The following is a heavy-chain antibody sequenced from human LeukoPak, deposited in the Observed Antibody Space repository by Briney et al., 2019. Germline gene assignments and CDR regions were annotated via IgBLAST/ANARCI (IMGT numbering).Heavy chain of an antibody. V-gene: IGHV3-30*04. Sequence: GSLRLSCAASGFTFSSYAMHWVRQAPGKGLEWVAVISYDGSNKYYADSVKGRFTISRDNSKNTLYLQMNSLIPEDTAVYYCARGQYYGDLGNNWFDPWGQGTLVTVSS. CDR2: ISYDGSNK. D-gene: IGHD4-17*01. J-gene: IGHJ5*02. CDR1: GFTFSSYA. CDR3: ARGQYYGDLGNNWFDP.